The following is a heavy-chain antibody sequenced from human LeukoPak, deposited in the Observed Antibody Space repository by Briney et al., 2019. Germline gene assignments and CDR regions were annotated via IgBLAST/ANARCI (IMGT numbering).Heavy chain of an antibody. CDR3: ASSPMVVATISAGFDY. V-gene: IGHV4-39*01. CDR1: GGSISSSSYY. J-gene: IGHJ4*02. Sequence: SSGTLSLTCTVSGGSISSSSYYWGWIRQPPGKGLEWIGSIYYSGSTYYNPSLKSRVTISVDTSKNQFSLKLSSVTAADTAVYYCASSPMVVATISAGFDYWGQGTLVTVSS. D-gene: IGHD5-12*01. CDR2: IYYSGST.